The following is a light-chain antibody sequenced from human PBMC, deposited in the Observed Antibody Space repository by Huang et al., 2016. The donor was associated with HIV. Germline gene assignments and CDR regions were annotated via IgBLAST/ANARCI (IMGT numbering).Light chain of an antibody. V-gene: IGKV3-20*01. CDR1: QSFSSSY. CDR3: QQYGSSPPYT. CDR2: GAS. Sequence: EIVLTQSPGTLSLSPGERATLSCRASQSFSSSYLGWYQQKPGQAPRLLIYGASSRATGIPDRFSGSGSGTDFTLTISRLEPEDFAVYYWQQYGSSPPYTFGQGTKLEIK. J-gene: IGKJ2*01.